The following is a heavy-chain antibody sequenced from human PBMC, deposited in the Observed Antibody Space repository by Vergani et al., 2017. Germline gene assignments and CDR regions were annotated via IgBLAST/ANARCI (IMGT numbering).Heavy chain of an antibody. CDR3: ARGPYSGYDFDP. V-gene: IGHV1-8*02. CDR2: MNPNSGNT. Sequence: QVQLVQSGAEVKEPGASVKVSCKASGYTFTSYAMHWVRQAPGQRLEWMGWMNPNSGNTGYAQKFQGRVTMTRNTSISTAYMELSSLRSEDTAVYYCARGPYSGYDFDPWGQGTLVTVSS. D-gene: IGHD5-12*01. J-gene: IGHJ5*02. CDR1: GYTFTSYA.